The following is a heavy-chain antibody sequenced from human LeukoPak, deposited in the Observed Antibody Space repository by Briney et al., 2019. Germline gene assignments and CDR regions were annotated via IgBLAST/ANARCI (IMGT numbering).Heavy chain of an antibody. CDR1: GYTFTGYY. V-gene: IGHV1-2*02. CDR3: ARALDLYYNILTGYYDNWFDP. J-gene: IGHJ5*02. D-gene: IGHD3-9*01. Sequence: ASVKVSCKASGYTFTGYYMHWVRQAPGQGREWMGWINPNSGGTNYAQKFQGRVTMTRDTSISTAYMELSRLRSDDTAVYYCARALDLYYNILTGYYDNWFDPWGQGTLVTVSS. CDR2: INPNSGGT.